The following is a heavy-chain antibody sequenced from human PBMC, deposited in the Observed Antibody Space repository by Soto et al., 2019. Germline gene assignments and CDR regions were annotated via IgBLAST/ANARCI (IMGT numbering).Heavy chain of an antibody. CDR2: ISTYNGKT. D-gene: IGHD1-26*01. J-gene: IGHJ3*02. V-gene: IGHV1-18*01. CDR3: ARLLTEGATYREDAFDM. Sequence: QLQLVQSGGEVKTPGASVKVSCTTSWVRQAPGQGLEWMGWISTYNGKTDYAQKFQGRVTMTADTRTSTVYMEVRSLRSDDTAVYYCARLLTEGATYREDAFDMWGQGTKFTVSS.